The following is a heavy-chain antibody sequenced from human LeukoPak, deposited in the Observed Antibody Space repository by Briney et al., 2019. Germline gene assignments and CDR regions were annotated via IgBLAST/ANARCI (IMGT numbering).Heavy chain of an antibody. Sequence: GGSLRLSCAASGFTFSNYGMHWVRQAPGKGLEWVAVIWYDGNNAYYADSVKGRFTISRDNSKNTLSLQMNSLRAEDTAVYYWASAVCSSTSSRPLDYGGREPLVTVSS. D-gene: IGHD2-2*01. V-gene: IGHV3-33*01. J-gene: IGHJ4*02. CDR1: GFTFSNYG. CDR2: IWYDGNNA. CDR3: ASAVCSSTSSRPLDY.